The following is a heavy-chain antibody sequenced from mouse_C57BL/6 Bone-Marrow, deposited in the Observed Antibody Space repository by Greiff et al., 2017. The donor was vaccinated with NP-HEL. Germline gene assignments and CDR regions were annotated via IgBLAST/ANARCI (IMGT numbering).Heavy chain of an antibody. CDR2: ISSGGSYT. J-gene: IGHJ4*01. CDR1: GFTFSSYG. V-gene: IGHV5-6*01. D-gene: IGHD2-2*01. CDR3: ARQDYGYDFYAMDY. Sequence: EVKVVESGGDLVKPGGSLKLSCAASGFTFSSYGMSWVRQTPDKRLEWVATISSGGSYTYYPDSVKGRFTISRDNAKNTLYLQMSSLKSEDTAMYYCARQDYGYDFYAMDYWGQGTSVTVSS.